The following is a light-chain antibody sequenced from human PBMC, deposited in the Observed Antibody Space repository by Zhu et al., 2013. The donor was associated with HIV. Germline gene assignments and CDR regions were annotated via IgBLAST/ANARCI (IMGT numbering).Light chain of an antibody. Sequence: SYLLTQPPSMSVTPGKTATITCGGNNVGGKSVHWYQQRPGQAPVLVIYDDTYRHSGIPERFSGSNTGNTATLTISRVEVGDEADYFCQVWDTGSDHWVFGGGTRLTVL. V-gene: IGLV3-21*04. CDR1: NVGGKS. CDR3: QVWDTGSDHWV. CDR2: DDT. J-gene: IGLJ3*02.